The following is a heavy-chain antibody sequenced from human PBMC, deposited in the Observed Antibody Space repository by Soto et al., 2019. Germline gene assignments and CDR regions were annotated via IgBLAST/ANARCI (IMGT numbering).Heavy chain of an antibody. CDR3: AREYGYDSGYVFGFQH. V-gene: IGHV1-18*04. Sequence: ASVKVCCKASGYTFTSYYMHWVRQAPGQGLEWMGLISAYNGNTNYAQKLQGRVTMTTDTSTSTAYMELRSLRSDDTAVYYCAREYGYDSGYVFGFQHWGQGTLVTVSS. D-gene: IGHD5-12*01. CDR1: GYTFTSYY. J-gene: IGHJ1*01. CDR2: ISAYNGNT.